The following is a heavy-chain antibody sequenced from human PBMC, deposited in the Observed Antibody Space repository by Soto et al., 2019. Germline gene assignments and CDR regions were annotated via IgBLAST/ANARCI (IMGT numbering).Heavy chain of an antibody. Sequence: ASVKVSCKASGYTFTSYGISWVRQAPGQGLEWMGWISAYNGNTNYAQKLHGRVTMTTDTSTSTAYIELRSLRSDDTAVYYGARGPHGEVGEFDYWGQGTLVTVSS. CDR3: ARGPHGEVGEFDY. D-gene: IGHD3-10*01. J-gene: IGHJ4*02. V-gene: IGHV1-18*01. CDR2: ISAYNGNT. CDR1: GYTFTSYG.